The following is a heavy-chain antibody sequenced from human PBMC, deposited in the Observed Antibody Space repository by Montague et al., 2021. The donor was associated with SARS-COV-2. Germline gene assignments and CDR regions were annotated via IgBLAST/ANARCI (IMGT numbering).Heavy chain of an antibody. D-gene: IGHD3-10*01. V-gene: IGHV4-39*01. CDR1: GGSISSSSNY. J-gene: IGHJ5*02. CDR2: IYYSGST. Sequence: SETLSLTCTVSGGSISSSSNYWSWLRQPPGKELEWIVSIYYSGSTYYNSSLQSRVTISVDTSKNQFSLKLNSVTAADTAVYYCARLVWFGGLSSENWFDPWGQGTLVTVSS. CDR3: ARLVWFGGLSSENWFDP.